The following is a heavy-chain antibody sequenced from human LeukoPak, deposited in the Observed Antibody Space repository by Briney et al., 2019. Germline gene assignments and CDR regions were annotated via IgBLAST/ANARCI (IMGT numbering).Heavy chain of an antibody. Sequence: GASVKVSCKASGYTFTSYGISWVRQAPGQGLEWMGRINPNSGGTNYAQKFQGRVTMTRDTSISTAYMELSRLRSDDTAVYYCARGNGYYYDSSGYSYYYYYMDVWGKGTTVTVSS. D-gene: IGHD3-22*01. CDR2: INPNSGGT. CDR3: ARGNGYYYDSSGYSYYYYYMDV. CDR1: GYTFTSYG. V-gene: IGHV1-2*06. J-gene: IGHJ6*03.